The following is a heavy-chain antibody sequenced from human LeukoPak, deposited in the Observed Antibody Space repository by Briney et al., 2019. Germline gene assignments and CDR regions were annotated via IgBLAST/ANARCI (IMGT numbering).Heavy chain of an antibody. CDR2: ISGTADRT. J-gene: IGHJ5*02. V-gene: IGHV3-23*01. Sequence: GESLRLSCAASGFTFSNYAILWVRQAPGKGLEWVSAISGTADRTYYVGSVKGRFTVSRDNSKNMLYLQMSGLRTEDTAVYYCANSRGYGSGNLWGQGTLVTVSS. CDR1: GFTFSNYA. D-gene: IGHD3-10*01. CDR3: ANSRGYGSGNL.